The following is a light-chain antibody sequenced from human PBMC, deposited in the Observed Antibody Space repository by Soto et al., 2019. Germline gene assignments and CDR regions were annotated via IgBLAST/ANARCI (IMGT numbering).Light chain of an antibody. Sequence: QSALTQPASVSGSPGQSIAISCTGTSSDVGAHNYVSWYQQHPGKAPKLIIYDVSNRPSGVSTRFSAFKSGNTASLTISGLQAEDEADYYCSSYTYTSTLAIFGGGTKLTVL. V-gene: IGLV2-14*03. J-gene: IGLJ2*01. CDR2: DVS. CDR3: SSYTYTSTLAI. CDR1: SSDVGAHNY.